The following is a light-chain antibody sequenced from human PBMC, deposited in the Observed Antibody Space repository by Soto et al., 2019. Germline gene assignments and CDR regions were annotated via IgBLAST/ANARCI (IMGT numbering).Light chain of an antibody. V-gene: IGLV2-14*01. CDR2: EVS. J-gene: IGLJ2*01. CDR1: SSDVGAYNY. Sequence: QSALTQPASVSGSPGQSITISCTGTSSDVGAYNYVSWYQQHPGKAPKPMLLEVSDRPAGVSNRFSGSKSGNTASLTISGLQAEDEADCYCSSYTSSNTLVFGGGSKVTGL. CDR3: SSYTSSNTLV.